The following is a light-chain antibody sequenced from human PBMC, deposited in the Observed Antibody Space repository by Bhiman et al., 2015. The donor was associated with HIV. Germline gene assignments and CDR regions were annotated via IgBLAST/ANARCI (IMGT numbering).Light chain of an antibody. J-gene: IGLJ1*01. CDR1: SSDVGSYNL. CDR3: CSYTSSSTSDYV. CDR2: EVT. Sequence: QSALTQPASVSGSPGQSITISCTGTSSDVGSYNLVSWYQQYPGRAPKLMIFEVTKRPSGISNRFSGSKSGNTASLTISGLQAEDEADYYCCSYTSSSTSDYVFGTRTKVTVL. V-gene: IGLV2-14*02.